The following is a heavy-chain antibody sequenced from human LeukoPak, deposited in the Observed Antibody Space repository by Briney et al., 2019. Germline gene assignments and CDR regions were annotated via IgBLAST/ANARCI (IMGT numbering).Heavy chain of an antibody. CDR2: ISGSGGST. CDR3: AKDSSGWYVCPDY. CDR1: GFTFSSYA. Sequence: GGSLRLSCAASGFTFSSYAMSWVRQAPGKGLEWVSAISGSGGSTYYADSVKGRFTISRDNSKNPLYLQMNSLRAEDTAVYYCAKDSSGWYVCPDYWGQGTLVTVSS. V-gene: IGHV3-23*01. J-gene: IGHJ4*02. D-gene: IGHD6-19*01.